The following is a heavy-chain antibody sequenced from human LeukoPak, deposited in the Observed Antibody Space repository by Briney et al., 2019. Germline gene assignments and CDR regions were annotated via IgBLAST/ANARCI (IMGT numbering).Heavy chain of an antibody. Sequence: ASVKVSCKASGYTFTSYDIDWVRQATGQGLEWMGWMNPNSGNTGYAQKFQGRVTITRNTSTSTAYMELSSTRSEDTAVYYCARVIENCSSTSCYLPGGDDAFDIWGQGTMVTVSS. J-gene: IGHJ3*02. CDR2: MNPNSGNT. D-gene: IGHD2-2*01. CDR1: GYTFTSYD. CDR3: ARVIENCSSTSCYLPGGDDAFDI. V-gene: IGHV1-8*03.